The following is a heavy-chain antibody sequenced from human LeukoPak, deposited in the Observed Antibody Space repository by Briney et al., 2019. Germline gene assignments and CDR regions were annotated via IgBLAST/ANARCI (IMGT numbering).Heavy chain of an antibody. Sequence: HAGGSLRLSCAASGFTFSSYGMHWVRQAPGKGLEWVAVIWYDGSNKYYADSVKGRFTISRDNSKNTLYLQMNSLRAEDTALYYCAREILTGYAFDIWGQGTMVTVSS. D-gene: IGHD7-27*01. J-gene: IGHJ3*02. CDR1: GFTFSSYG. CDR3: AREILTGYAFDI. CDR2: IWYDGSNK. V-gene: IGHV3-33*01.